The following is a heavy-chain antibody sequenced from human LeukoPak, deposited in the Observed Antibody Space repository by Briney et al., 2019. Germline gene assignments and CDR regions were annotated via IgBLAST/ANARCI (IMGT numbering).Heavy chain of an antibody. V-gene: IGHV4-59*01. Sequence: PSETLSLTCTVSGGSISSYYWSWIRQPPGKGLEWIGYIYYSGSTNYNPSLKSRVTISVDTSKNQFSLKLSSVTAADTAVYYCARGIAARYAYWGQGTLVTVSS. CDR3: ARGIAARYAY. CDR1: GGSISSYY. D-gene: IGHD6-6*01. J-gene: IGHJ4*02. CDR2: IYYSGST.